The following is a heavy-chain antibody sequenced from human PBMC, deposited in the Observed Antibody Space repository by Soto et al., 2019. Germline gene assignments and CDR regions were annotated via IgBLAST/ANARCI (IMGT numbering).Heavy chain of an antibody. D-gene: IGHD3-3*01. CDR1: GFTFSSYA. CDR2: ISGSGGST. CDR3: AKASSESYYDFWSGSHFDY. V-gene: IGHV3-23*01. Sequence: GGSLRLSCAASGFTFSSYAMSWVRQAPGKGLEWVSAISGSGGSTYYADSVKGRFTISRDNSKNTLYLQMNSLRAEDTAVYYCAKASSESYYDFWSGSHFDYWGQGTLVTVSS. J-gene: IGHJ4*02.